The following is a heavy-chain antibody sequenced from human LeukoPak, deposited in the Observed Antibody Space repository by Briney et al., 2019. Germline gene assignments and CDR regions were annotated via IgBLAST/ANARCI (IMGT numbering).Heavy chain of an antibody. V-gene: IGHV1-24*01. CDR2: FDREEGQT. J-gene: IGHJ4*02. Sequence: ASVKVSCKVSGYPLTELPMHWVRQAPGKGLEWMGGFDREEGQTIYAQKFRGRVTMSEDTSTGTAYMEMISVRSEDTAVYYCATYYASGGFSYWGQGTLVTVSS. CDR3: ATYYASGGFSY. D-gene: IGHD3-10*01. CDR1: GYPLTELP.